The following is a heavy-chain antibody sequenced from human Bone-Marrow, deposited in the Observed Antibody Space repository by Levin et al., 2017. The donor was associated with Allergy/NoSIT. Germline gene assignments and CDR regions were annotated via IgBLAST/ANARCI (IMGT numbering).Heavy chain of an antibody. CDR2: VSAYSGNT. V-gene: IGHV1-18*01. Sequence: TWVRQAPGPGLEWMGWVSAYSGNTNYALNLQDRVTMTTDTATNTAYMELTSLRSDDTAIYYCARGHFPYYYYGMDVWGQGTTVVVYS. J-gene: IGHJ6*02. CDR3: ARGHFPYYYYGMDV.